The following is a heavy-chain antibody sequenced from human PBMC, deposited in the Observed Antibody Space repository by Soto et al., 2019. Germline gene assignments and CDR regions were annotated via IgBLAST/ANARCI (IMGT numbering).Heavy chain of an antibody. CDR3: AKCSGGACYGDGFDI. Sequence: GGSLRLSCAASGFTFSDYYMSWIRQAPGKGLEWVACISGSGSSTYYADSVKGRFTTSRDNAWNTLYLEMNSLRAEDTAVYYCAKCSGGACYGDGFDIWGQGTKVTVSS. D-gene: IGHD2-21*02. J-gene: IGHJ3*02. CDR1: GFTFSDYY. CDR2: ISGSGSST. V-gene: IGHV3-11*01.